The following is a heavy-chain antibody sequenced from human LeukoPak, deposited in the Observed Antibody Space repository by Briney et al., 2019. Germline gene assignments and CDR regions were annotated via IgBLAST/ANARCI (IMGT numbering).Heavy chain of an antibody. CDR3: AKSDCGSDGCKLYNY. D-gene: IGHD2-21*01. CDR1: GFTFRNFA. J-gene: IGHJ4*02. Sequence: GGSLRLSCAASGFTFRNFAMAWVRQAPGKGLEWVSSITDTGDATGYTESVKGRFTISGDNSKGTVWLQMNSLRAEDTAIYYCAKSDCGSDGCKLYNYWAQGTQVTVSS. CDR2: ITDTGDAT. V-gene: IGHV3-23*01.